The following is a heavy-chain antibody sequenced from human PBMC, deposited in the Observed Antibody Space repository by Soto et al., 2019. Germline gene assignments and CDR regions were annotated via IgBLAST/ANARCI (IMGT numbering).Heavy chain of an antibody. J-gene: IGHJ4*02. CDR3: ARGSQYNFGPLAYFDY. CDR1: GFGFDAYG. Sequence: GGSLRLSCAASGFGFDAYGIHWVRRAPGKGLEWVAVITYDGSHQYYTDSVKGRFTISRDNVRKTIFLQMDSLQTEDTAMYFCARGSQYNFGPLAYFDYWGRGTLVTVSS. D-gene: IGHD1-1*01. V-gene: IGHV3-30*03. CDR2: ITYDGSHQ.